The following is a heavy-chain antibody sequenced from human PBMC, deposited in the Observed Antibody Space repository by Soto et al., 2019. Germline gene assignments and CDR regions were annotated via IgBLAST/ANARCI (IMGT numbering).Heavy chain of an antibody. CDR1: GFTVSNNY. CDR3: GARAGGGGY. CDR2: IYSGGYT. J-gene: IGHJ4*02. Sequence: EVQLVESGGGLIQPGGSLRLSCAVSGFTVSNNYMSWVRQAPGKGLEGVSVIYSGGYTAYGDSVKGRFTISRDNSKNTIDPEMTGLGAQRPAVSCWGARAGGGGYWGQGTLVTVSS. V-gene: IGHV3-53*01. D-gene: IGHD3-10*01.